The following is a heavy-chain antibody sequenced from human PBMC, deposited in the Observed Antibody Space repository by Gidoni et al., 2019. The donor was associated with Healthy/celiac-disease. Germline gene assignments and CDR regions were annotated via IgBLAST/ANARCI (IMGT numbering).Heavy chain of an antibody. D-gene: IGHD5-12*01. CDR1: GFTVSSNY. J-gene: IGHJ4*02. CDR3: ARSGGYDYFDFDY. V-gene: IGHV3-66*02. CDR2: IYSGGST. Sequence: EVQLVESGGGLVKPGGSLRLSCAASGFTVSSNYMSWVRQAPGKGLEWVSVIYSGGSTYYADSVKGRFTISRDNSKNTLYLQMNSLRAEDTAVYYCARSGGYDYFDFDYWGQGTLVTVSS.